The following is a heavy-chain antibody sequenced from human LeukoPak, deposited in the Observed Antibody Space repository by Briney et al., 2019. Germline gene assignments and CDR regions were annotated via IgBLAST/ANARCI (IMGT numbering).Heavy chain of an antibody. CDR2: IYYSGST. CDR3: ARPTPYYYDSSGYHLEHAYFDY. CDR1: GFTFSSYA. Sequence: GSLRLSCAASGFTFSSYAMSWVRQAPGKGLEGIGGIYYSGSTYYNPSLKSRVTISVDTSKTQFSLKLSSVTAADTAVYYCARPTPYYYDSSGYHLEHAYFDYWGQGTLVTVSS. V-gene: IGHV4-59*05. J-gene: IGHJ4*02. D-gene: IGHD3-22*01.